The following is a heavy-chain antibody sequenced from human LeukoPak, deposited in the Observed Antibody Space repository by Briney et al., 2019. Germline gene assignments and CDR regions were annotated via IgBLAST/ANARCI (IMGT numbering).Heavy chain of an antibody. V-gene: IGHV1-18*04. J-gene: IGHJ5*02. D-gene: IGHD6-13*01. CDR2: ISAYNGNT. Sequence: ASVKVSCKASGYTFTGYYMHWVRQAPGQGLEWMGWISAYNGNTNYAQKLQGRVTMTTDTSTSTAYMELSRLRSDDTAVYYCARVLKTGYSSSWYRINWFDHWGQGTLVTVSS. CDR3: ARVLKTGYSSSWYRINWFDH. CDR1: GYTFTGYY.